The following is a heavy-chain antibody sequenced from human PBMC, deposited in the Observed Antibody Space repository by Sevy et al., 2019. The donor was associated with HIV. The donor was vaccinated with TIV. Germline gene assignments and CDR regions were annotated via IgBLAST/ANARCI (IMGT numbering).Heavy chain of an antibody. J-gene: IGHJ3*01. CDR2: ISGFGNT. CDR1: GFTFNTHV. CDR3: AKVLNPALESMMEVTVRSLKGFAV. V-gene: IGHV3-23*01. Sequence: GGSLRLSCAASGFTFNTHVMNWVRQAPGKGLEWVSSISGFGNTYYADSVRGRITISRDNAKNTLYLQMNSLRADDTAVYDCAKVLNPALESMMEVTVRSLKGFAVWGQGTMVTVSS. D-gene: IGHD3-22*01.